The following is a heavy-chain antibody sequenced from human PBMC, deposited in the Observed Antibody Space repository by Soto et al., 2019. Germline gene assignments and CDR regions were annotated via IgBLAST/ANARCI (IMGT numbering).Heavy chain of an antibody. J-gene: IGHJ6*02. CDR2: IYPGDSDT. Sequence: GESLKISCKGSGYSFTSYWIGWVRQMPGKGLEWMGIIYPGDSDTRYSPSLQGQVTISADKSISTAYLQWSGLKASDTAMYYCASGGSLDSSGPPGAYYYYGMDVWGQGTTVTVSS. D-gene: IGHD3-22*01. CDR3: ASGGSLDSSGPPGAYYYYGMDV. V-gene: IGHV5-51*01. CDR1: GYSFTSYW.